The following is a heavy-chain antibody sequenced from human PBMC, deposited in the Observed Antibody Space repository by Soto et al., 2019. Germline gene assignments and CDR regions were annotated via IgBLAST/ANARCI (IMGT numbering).Heavy chain of an antibody. Sequence: QVQLVQSGAEVKKPGASVKVSCKASGYTFTSYGISWVRQAPGQGLEWMGWISAYNGNTNYAQKLQGRVTMTTDTSTSTAYMELRSLRADVTAVYYCARGPGYSGYSRGSYYYGMDVWGRGPAVPVSS. D-gene: IGHD1-26*01. J-gene: IGHJ6*02. CDR2: ISAYNGNT. V-gene: IGHV1-18*01. CDR3: ARGPGYSGYSRGSYYYGMDV. CDR1: GYTFTSYG.